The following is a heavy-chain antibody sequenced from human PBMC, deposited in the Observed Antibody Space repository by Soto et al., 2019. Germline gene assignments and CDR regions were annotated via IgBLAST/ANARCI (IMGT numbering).Heavy chain of an antibody. CDR3: ARGNTAMVLSDAFDI. Sequence: QVQLVESGGGVVQPGRSLRLSCAASGFTFSSYAMHWVRQAPGKGLEWVAVISYDGSNKYYADSVKGRFTISRDNSKNTLYLQMSSLRAEDTAVYYCARGNTAMVLSDAFDIWGQGTMVTVSS. CDR2: ISYDGSNK. J-gene: IGHJ3*02. D-gene: IGHD5-18*01. V-gene: IGHV3-30-3*01. CDR1: GFTFSSYA.